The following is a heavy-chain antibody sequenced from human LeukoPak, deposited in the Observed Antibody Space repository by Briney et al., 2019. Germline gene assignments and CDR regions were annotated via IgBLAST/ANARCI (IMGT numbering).Heavy chain of an antibody. V-gene: IGHV3-33*01. D-gene: IGHD6-19*01. CDR3: ASSSGGSVGVFDY. Sequence: PGGSLRLSCAASGFTFNTYGMHWVRQAPGKGLEGVAVIWYDGSKIHYAESVKGRFTISRDNSKNTLYLQMNSLRGEDTAVYYCASSSGGSVGVFDYWGQGTLVTVSS. CDR1: GFTFNTYG. J-gene: IGHJ4*02. CDR2: IWYDGSKI.